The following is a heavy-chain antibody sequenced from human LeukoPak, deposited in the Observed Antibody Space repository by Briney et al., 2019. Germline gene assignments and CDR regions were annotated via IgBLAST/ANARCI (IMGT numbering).Heavy chain of an antibody. V-gene: IGHV3-21*01. CDR2: IISSRSYI. J-gene: IGHJ3*02. D-gene: IGHD3-22*01. CDR1: GFTLSRYS. CDR3: ARLEAGHYYDSSGYYFDAFDI. Sequence: GGSLTLSCAASGFTLSRYSMNWVRQAPGKGLEWVSSIISSRSYIYVADSVKGRFTISRDNAKNSLYLQMNSLRAEDTDVYYCARLEAGHYYDSSGYYFDAFDIWGQGTMVTVSS.